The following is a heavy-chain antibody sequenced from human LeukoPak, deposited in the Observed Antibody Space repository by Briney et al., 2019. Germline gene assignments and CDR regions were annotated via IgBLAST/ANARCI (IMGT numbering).Heavy chain of an antibody. D-gene: IGHD2-15*01. Sequence: SETLSLTCTVSGGSISGSVYYWGWIRQPPGKGLEWIGSIFYSGSNYYNPSLKSRVTMSVDTSKNQFSLKLSSVIAADTAVYYCARLWSTDCSGGSCPHQPNYWGQGTLVTVSS. V-gene: IGHV4-39*01. CDR3: ARLWSTDCSGGSCPHQPNY. CDR1: GGSISGSVYY. J-gene: IGHJ4*02. CDR2: IFYSGSN.